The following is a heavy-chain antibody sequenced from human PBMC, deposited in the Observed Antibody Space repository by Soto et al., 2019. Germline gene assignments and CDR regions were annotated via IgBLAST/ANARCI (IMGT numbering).Heavy chain of an antibody. CDR3: ANDHDEDFGYDYGYFKF. CDR1: GFNFDDYA. V-gene: IGHV3-9*01. Sequence: EVQLVESGGEFVHPGGSLRLSCATSGFNFDDYAMHWVRQVPGKGLEWISGISWEGGRIGYADSVKGRFTISRDNDKNSLYLEMNSMSSEDTDLDDGANDHDEDFGYDYGYFKFWGRGTLVSVSS. CDR2: ISWEGGRI. D-gene: IGHD5-12*01. J-gene: IGHJ4*02.